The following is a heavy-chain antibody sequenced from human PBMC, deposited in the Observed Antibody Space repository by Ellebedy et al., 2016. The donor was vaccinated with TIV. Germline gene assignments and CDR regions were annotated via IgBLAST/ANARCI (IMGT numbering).Heavy chain of an antibody. CDR2: MSGSGGAT. CDR3: AKGRGGGSDSSAPRYYFDY. D-gene: IGHD3-22*01. CDR1: GFTFSTYG. V-gene: IGHV3-23*01. Sequence: PGGSLRLSCAASGFTFSTYGMSWVRQAPGKGLEWLSAMSGSGGATYYAGSVKGRFTISRDNTKNTLYLQMNGLRADDTAIYYCAKGRGGGSDSSAPRYYFDYWGLGTLVTVSS. J-gene: IGHJ4*02.